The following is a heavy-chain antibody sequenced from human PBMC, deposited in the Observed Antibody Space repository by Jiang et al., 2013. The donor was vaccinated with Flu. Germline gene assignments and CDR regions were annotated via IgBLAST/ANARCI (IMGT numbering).Heavy chain of an antibody. V-gene: IGHV1-18*01. D-gene: IGHD3/OR15-3a*01. J-gene: IGHJ4*02. CDR2: ITPYSGDT. CDR3: AREGRDFDFWTGYYPFDY. Sequence: SGAEVKKPGASVKVSCKASGYNFTTYGISWVRQAPGQGLEWVGWITPYSGDTKHAQNFQGRVTMTTDTSTSTAYMELRSLRSDDTAVYYCAREGRDFDFWTGYYPFDYWGQGTLVTVSS. CDR1: GYNFTTYG.